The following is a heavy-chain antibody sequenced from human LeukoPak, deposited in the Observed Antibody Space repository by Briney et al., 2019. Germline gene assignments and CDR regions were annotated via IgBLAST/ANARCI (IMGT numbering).Heavy chain of an antibody. CDR1: VGSFSGYY. D-gene: IGHD5-18*01. Sequence: SETLSLTCAVYVGSFSGYYWSWIRQPPGRGLEWIGEINHSGSTNDNPSLKSRVTISVDTSKNQFSLKLRSVTAADTAVYYCARRRVSYGLGYYYYGMDVWGQGTTVTVSS. CDR2: INHSGST. J-gene: IGHJ6*02. CDR3: ARRRVSYGLGYYYYGMDV. V-gene: IGHV4-34*01.